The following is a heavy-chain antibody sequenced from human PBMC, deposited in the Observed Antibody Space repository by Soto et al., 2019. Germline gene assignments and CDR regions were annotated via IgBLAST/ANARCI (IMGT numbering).Heavy chain of an antibody. J-gene: IGHJ6*02. D-gene: IGHD3-10*01. CDR3: ARVLLWFGELFTRTSPLYGMDV. CDR2: ISAYNGNT. Sequence: ASVKVSCKASGYTFTSYGISWVRQAPGQGLEWMGWISAYNGNTNYAQKLQGRVTMTTDTSTSTAYMELRSLRSDDTAVYYCARVLLWFGELFTRTSPLYGMDVSGQGTTVTVSS. V-gene: IGHV1-18*01. CDR1: GYTFTSYG.